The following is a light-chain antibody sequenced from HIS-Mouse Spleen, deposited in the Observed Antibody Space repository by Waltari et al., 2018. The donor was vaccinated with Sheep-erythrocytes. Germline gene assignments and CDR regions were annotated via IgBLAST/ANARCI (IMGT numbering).Light chain of an antibody. Sequence: QSALTQPCSVSGSPGQSVTIPCPGTSSDVGGYNYVSWYQQHPGKAPKLMIYDVSKRPSGVPDRFSGSKSGNTASLTISGLQAEDEADYYCCSYAGSYNHVFATGTKVTVL. V-gene: IGLV2-11*01. CDR1: SSDVGGYNY. CDR3: CSYAGSYNHV. CDR2: DVS. J-gene: IGLJ1*01.